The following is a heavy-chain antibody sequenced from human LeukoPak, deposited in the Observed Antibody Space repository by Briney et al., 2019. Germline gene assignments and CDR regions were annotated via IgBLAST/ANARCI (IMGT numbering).Heavy chain of an antibody. CDR2: IYPGDSDT. D-gene: IGHD4-17*01. CDR1: GYSFTSYW. V-gene: IGHV5-51*01. J-gene: IGHJ3*02. Sequence: GESLKISCKGSGYSFTSYWIGWVRQMPGKGLEWMGIIYPGDSDTRYSPSFQGQVTISADKSISTAYLQWSSLKASDTAMYYCARPVDYGDDDDAFDIWGQGTMVTVSS. CDR3: ARPVDYGDDDDAFDI.